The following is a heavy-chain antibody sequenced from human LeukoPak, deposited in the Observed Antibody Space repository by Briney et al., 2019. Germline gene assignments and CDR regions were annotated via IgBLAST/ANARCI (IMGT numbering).Heavy chain of an antibody. V-gene: IGHV4-34*01. Sequence: SETLSLTCAVYGGSFSGYYWSWIRQPPGKGLRWVGEINLSGSTNYNPSLKSRVTISVDTSKNQFSLKLSSVTAADTAVYYCARGLKTYYYGSGSQGEAFDIWGQGTLVTVSS. CDR3: ARGLKTYYYGSGSQGEAFDI. D-gene: IGHD3-10*01. CDR1: GGSFSGYY. CDR2: INLSGST. J-gene: IGHJ4*02.